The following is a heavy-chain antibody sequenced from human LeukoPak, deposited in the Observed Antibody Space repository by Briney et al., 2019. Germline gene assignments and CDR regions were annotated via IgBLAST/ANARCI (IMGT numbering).Heavy chain of an antibody. CDR3: ARVFRPSLTVFIIRGAFDI. CDR2: ISRSGDST. D-gene: IGHD3-3*01. V-gene: IGHV3-23*01. J-gene: IGHJ3*02. CDR1: GFTFDNYA. Sequence: GGSLRLSCAASGFTFDNYAMTWVRQAPGKGLEWVSSISRSGDSTNYADSVKGRFTISRDNAKNSLYLQMNSLRAEDTAVYYCARVFRPSLTVFIIRGAFDIWGQGTMVTVSS.